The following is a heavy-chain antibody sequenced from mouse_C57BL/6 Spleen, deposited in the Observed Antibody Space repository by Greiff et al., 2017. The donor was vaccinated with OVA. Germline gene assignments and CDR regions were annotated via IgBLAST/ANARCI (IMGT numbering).Heavy chain of an antibody. J-gene: IGHJ3*01. V-gene: IGHV1-53*01. D-gene: IGHD2-4*01. CDR2: INPSNGGT. CDR3: ARGGMITTGRFAY. CDR1: GYTFTSYW. Sequence: VQLQQPGTELVKPGASVKLSCKASGYTFTSYWMPWVKQRPGQGLEWIGNINPSNGGTNYNEKFKSKATLTVDKSSSTAYMQLSSLTSEDSAVYYCARGGMITTGRFAYWGQGTLVTVSA.